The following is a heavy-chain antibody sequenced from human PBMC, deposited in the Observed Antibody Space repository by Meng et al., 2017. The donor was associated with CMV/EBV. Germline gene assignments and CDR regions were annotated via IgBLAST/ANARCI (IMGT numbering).Heavy chain of an antibody. J-gene: IGHJ5*02. CDR1: GFSLRNPRMG. V-gene: IGHV2-26*01. CDR3: ARTLTLLGIGWFDP. CDR2: IFSNDEK. D-gene: IGHD7-27*01. Sequence: VSGFSLRNPRMGVGWIRHPPGEALEWLAHIFSNDEKSYRTSLKSRLTISKDTSKSQVVLTMTNMDPVDTATYYCARTLTLLGIGWFDPWGQGTLSPSPQ.